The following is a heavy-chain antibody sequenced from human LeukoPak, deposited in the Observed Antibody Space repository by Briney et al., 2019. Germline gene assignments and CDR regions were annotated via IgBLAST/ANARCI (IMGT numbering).Heavy chain of an antibody. CDR2: VNPNSGNT. CDR3: TRGRATVTTHWFDP. Sequence: ASVKVSCKASGYTLTSYDINWVRLATGQGLEWMGWVNPNSGNTGYAQNFQGRVTISRNTSTSTAYMELSSLRSDDTAVYYCTRGRATVTTHWFDPWGQGTLVIVSS. D-gene: IGHD4-11*01. J-gene: IGHJ5*02. V-gene: IGHV1-8*01. CDR1: GYTLTSYD.